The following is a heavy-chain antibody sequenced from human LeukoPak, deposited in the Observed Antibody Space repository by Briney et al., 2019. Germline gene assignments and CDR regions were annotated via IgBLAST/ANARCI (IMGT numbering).Heavy chain of an antibody. D-gene: IGHD1-20*01. CDR3: ARVLNWNYGDY. CDR1: EFTFGNYW. J-gene: IGHJ4*02. V-gene: IGHV3-74*01. Sequence: GGSLRLSCTASEFTFGNYWMHWVRQAPGQGLMWVSRINPDGSRTEYADSVKGRFTISRDNAKNTLYLQMNSLRAEDTAVYYCARVLNWNYGDYWGQGTLVTVSS. CDR2: INPDGSRT.